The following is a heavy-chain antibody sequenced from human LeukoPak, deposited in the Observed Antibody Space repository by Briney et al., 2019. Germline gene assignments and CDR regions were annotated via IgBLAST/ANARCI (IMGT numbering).Heavy chain of an antibody. J-gene: IGHJ4*02. CDR3: ARSPKRALYYFDY. CDR1: GGTFSNYA. CDR2: IIPIFGTA. D-gene: IGHD1-26*01. Sequence: ASVKVSCKASGGTFSNYAISWVRQAPGQGLEWMGGIIPIFGTANYAQKFQGRVTMTRDTSISTAYMELSRLRSDDTAVYYCARSPKRALYYFDYWGQGTLVTVSS. V-gene: IGHV1-69*05.